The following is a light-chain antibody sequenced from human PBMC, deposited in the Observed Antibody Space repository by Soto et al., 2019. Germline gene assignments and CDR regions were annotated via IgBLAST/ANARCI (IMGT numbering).Light chain of an antibody. CDR2: EVS. V-gene: IGLV2-8*01. CDR1: SSDVGAYKY. Sequence: QYALTQPPSASGSPGQSVTISCTGNSSDVGAYKYVSWYQQYPGKAPKLMIYEVSKRPSGVPDRFSGSKSGNTASLTVSGLQAEDEADYYCTSYVGSNIWVFGGGTKVTVL. J-gene: IGLJ3*02. CDR3: TSYVGSNIWV.